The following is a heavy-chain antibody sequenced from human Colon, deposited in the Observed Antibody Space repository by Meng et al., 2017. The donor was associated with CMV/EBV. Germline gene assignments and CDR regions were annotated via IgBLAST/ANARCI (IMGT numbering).Heavy chain of an antibody. CDR1: GFTFSSYW. J-gene: IGHJ4*02. CDR3: ATSYYDFWSGYSDD. D-gene: IGHD3-3*01. V-gene: IGHV3-7*01. CDR2: INQDGSEK. Sequence: GESLKISCAASGFTFSSYWMSWVRQATGKGLEWVANINQDGSEKYYVDSVKCRFTISRDNAKNSLYLQMNSLRAEDTAVYYCATSYYDFWSGYSDDWGQGTLVTVSS.